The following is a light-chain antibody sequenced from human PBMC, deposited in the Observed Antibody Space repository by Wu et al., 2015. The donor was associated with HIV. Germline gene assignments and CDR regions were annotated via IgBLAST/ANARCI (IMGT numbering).Light chain of an antibody. CDR2: DVS. J-gene: IGKJ4*01. Sequence: EIVLTQSPATLSLSPGERATLSCRASQSVSNYLAWYQKKPGQAPRLLLYDVSNRATDIPARFSGTGYGTDFTLTISSLEPIDSATYFCQHRHSWPLTFGGGTRAEIK. CDR3: QHRHSWPLT. V-gene: IGKV3-11*01. CDR1: QSVSNY.